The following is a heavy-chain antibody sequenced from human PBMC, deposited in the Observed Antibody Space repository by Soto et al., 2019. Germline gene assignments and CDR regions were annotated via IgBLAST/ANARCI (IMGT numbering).Heavy chain of an antibody. D-gene: IGHD5-18*01. V-gene: IGHV3-30*18. CDR2: ISYDGSNK. J-gene: IGHJ6*02. CDR1: GFTFSSYD. Sequence: QVQLVESGGGVVQPGRSLRLSCAASGFTFSSYDMHWVRQAPGKGLEWVAVISYDGSNKYYADSVKGRFTISRDNSKNTLYLQMNSLRAEDTAVYYCAKGYRGTYYYYYGMDVWGQGTTVTVSS. CDR3: AKGYRGTYYYYYGMDV.